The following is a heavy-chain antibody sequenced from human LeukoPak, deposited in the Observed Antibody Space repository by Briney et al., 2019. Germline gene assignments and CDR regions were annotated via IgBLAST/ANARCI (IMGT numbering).Heavy chain of an antibody. V-gene: IGHV1-2*02. D-gene: IGHD6-13*01. CDR2: INPNSGGT. CDR1: GYTFTGYY. J-gene: IGHJ6*03. Sequence: ASVKVSCKASGYTFTGYYMHWARQAPGQGLEWMGWINPNSGGTNYAQKFQGRVTMTRDTSISTAYMELSRLRSDDTAVYYCARALAAAGMSHYYYYYMDVWGKGTTVTVSS. CDR3: ARALAAAGMSHYYYYYMDV.